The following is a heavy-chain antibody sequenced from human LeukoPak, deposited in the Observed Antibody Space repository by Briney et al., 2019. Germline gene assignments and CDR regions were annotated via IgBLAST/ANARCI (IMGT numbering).Heavy chain of an antibody. Sequence: GGSLRLSCAASGFTFSDYYMSWIRQAPGKGLEWVSYISSGGSTIYYADSVKGRFTISRDNAKNSLYLQMNSLRAEDTAVYYCARDNIVVVPAAYTAYWFDPWGQGTLVTVSS. V-gene: IGHV3-11*01. CDR2: ISSGGSTI. CDR3: ARDNIVVVPAAYTAYWFDP. J-gene: IGHJ5*02. CDR1: GFTFSDYY. D-gene: IGHD2-2*01.